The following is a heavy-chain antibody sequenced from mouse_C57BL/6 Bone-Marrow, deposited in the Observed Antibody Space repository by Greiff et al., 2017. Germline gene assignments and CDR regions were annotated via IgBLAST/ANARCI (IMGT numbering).Heavy chain of an antibody. J-gene: IGHJ2*01. V-gene: IGHV5-4*01. CDR3: AREKEDY. CDR1: GFTFSSYA. CDR2: ISDGGSYT. Sequence: EVKVVESGGGLVKPGGSLKLSCAASGFTFSSYAMSWVRQTPEKRLEWVATISDGGSYTYYPDNVKGRFTISRDNAKNNLYLQMSHLKSEDTAMYYCAREKEDYWGQGTTLTVSS.